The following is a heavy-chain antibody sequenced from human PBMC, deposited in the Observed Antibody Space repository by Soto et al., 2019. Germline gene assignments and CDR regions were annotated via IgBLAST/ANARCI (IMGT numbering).Heavy chain of an antibody. V-gene: IGHV4-59*01. CDR3: ARGAYYDFWSGYYKYYYYYGMDV. CDR2: IYYSGST. D-gene: IGHD3-3*01. J-gene: IGHJ6*02. Sequence: SETLSLTCAVYGGSFSGYYWSWIRQPPGKGLEWIGYIYYSGSTNYNPSLKSRVTISVDTSKNQFSLKLSSVTAADTAVYYCARGAYYDFWSGYYKYYYYYGMDVWGQGTTVTVSS. CDR1: GGSFSGYY.